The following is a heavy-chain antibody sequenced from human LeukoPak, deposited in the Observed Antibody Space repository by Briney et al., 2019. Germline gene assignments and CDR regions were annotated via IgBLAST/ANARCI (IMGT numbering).Heavy chain of an antibody. CDR3: ARQVVVVIIANFDY. Sequence: PSEALSLTCAVSGGSISSSNWWSWVRQPPGKGLEWIGEIYHSGSTNYNPSLKSRVTISVDKSKNQFSLKLSSVTAADTAVYYCARQVVVVIIANFDYWGQGTLVTVSS. CDR1: GGSISSSNW. J-gene: IGHJ4*02. CDR2: IYHSGST. V-gene: IGHV4-4*02. D-gene: IGHD3-22*01.